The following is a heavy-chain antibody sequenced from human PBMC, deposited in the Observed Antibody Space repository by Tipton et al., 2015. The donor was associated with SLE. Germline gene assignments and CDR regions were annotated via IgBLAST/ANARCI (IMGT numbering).Heavy chain of an antibody. CDR3: ARQRLRLLSPLDA. CDR2: VFRGGST. CDR1: GDSLSGQY. J-gene: IGHJ6*02. D-gene: IGHD3-10*01. V-gene: IGHV4-59*08. Sequence: TLSLTCTVSGDSLSGQYWSWIRQPPGKGLEWIGEVFRGGSTNYSPSLESRVTITVDMSKNHFSLELTSVTAADTAVYYCARQRLRLLSPLDAWGQGTTVTVS.